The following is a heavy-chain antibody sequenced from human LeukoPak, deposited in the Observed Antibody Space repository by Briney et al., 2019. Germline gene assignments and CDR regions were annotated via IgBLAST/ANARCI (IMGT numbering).Heavy chain of an antibody. CDR3: ARDSSPPNTFDI. CDR2: IYITGST. D-gene: IGHD6-6*01. J-gene: IGHJ3*02. CDR1: GGSISGYY. Sequence: SETLSLTCTVSGGSISGYYWSWIRQPAGKGLEWIGRIYITGSTNYNPSLKSRVTMSVDTSKNQSSLKLSSVTAADAAVYYCARDSSPPNTFDIWGQGTMVTVSS. V-gene: IGHV4-4*07.